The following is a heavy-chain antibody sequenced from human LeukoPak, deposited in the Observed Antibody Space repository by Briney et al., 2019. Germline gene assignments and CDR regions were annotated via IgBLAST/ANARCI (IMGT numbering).Heavy chain of an antibody. V-gene: IGHV4-4*02. CDR2: VNLQGST. CDR3: AREGGPYRPLDY. J-gene: IGHJ4*02. Sequence: PSETLSLTCGVSGGSITSTNYWTWVRQPPGKGLEWIGEVNLQGSTNYNPSLMGRVAISVDMSENHISLQVTSVTAADTAVYYCAREGGPYRPLDYSGQGTLVTVSS. CDR1: GGSITSTNY.